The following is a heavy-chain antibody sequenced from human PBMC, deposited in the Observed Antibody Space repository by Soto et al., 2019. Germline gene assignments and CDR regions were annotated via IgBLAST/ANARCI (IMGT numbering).Heavy chain of an antibody. CDR3: ASPRGTTHAFDI. CDR1: GGSISSYY. Sequence: SETLSLTCTVSGGSISSYYWSWIRQPAGRGLEWIGRIYTSGSTNYNPSLKSRVTMSVDTSKNQFSLKLSSVTAAETAVYYCASPRGTTHAFDIWGQGTLVTVSS. CDR2: IYTSGST. V-gene: IGHV4-4*07. J-gene: IGHJ3*02.